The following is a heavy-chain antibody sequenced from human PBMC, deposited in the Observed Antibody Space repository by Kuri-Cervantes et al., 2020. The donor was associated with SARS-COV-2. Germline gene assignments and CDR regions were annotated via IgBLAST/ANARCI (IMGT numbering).Heavy chain of an antibody. CDR3: ARARVRGVITIYYYYGMDV. V-gene: IGHV1-2*04. CDR1: GYTFTGYY. D-gene: IGHD3-10*01. J-gene: IGHJ6*02. CDR2: INPNSGGT. Sequence: ASVKVSCKASGYTFTGYYIHWVRQAPGQGLEWMGWINPNSGGTNYAQKFQGWVTMTRDTSINTAYMELSRLRSDDTAVYYCARARVRGVITIYYYYGMDVWGQGTTVTVSS.